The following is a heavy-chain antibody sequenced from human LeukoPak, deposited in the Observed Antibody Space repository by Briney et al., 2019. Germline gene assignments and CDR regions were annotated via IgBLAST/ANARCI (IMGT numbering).Heavy chain of an antibody. Sequence: ASVKVSCKASGGTFSSYAISWVRQAPEQGLEWMGGIIPIFGTANYAQKFQGRVTITADESTSTAYMELSSLRSEDTAVYYCARAPARSYYANNWFDPWGQGTLVTVSS. D-gene: IGHD3-10*01. J-gene: IGHJ5*02. V-gene: IGHV1-69*01. CDR1: GGTFSSYA. CDR2: IIPIFGTA. CDR3: ARAPARSYYANNWFDP.